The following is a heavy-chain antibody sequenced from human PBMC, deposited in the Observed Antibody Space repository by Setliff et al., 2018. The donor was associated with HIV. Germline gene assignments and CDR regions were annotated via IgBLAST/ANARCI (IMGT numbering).Heavy chain of an antibody. CDR1: GFTFSSYT. V-gene: IGHV3-21*01. Sequence: PGGSLRLSCAISGFTFSSYTMHWVRQAPGKGLEWVSSISSSSNSIYYADSGKGRFTISRDNAKKSLYLQMNNLRAEDTAVYWCARDREVRWQRLDYYYYGLDVWGQGTTVTVSS. CDR2: ISSSSNSI. D-gene: IGHD6-25*01. J-gene: IGHJ6*02. CDR3: ARDREVRWQRLDYYYYGLDV.